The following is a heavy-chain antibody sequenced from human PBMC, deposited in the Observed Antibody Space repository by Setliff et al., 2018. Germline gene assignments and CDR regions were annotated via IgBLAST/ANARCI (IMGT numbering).Heavy chain of an antibody. CDR1: GGSISSSSYY. V-gene: IGHV4-39*07. CDR3: ARSGWLREYYFDY. CDR2: IYYSGST. J-gene: IGHJ4*02. D-gene: IGHD5-12*01. Sequence: SETLSLTCTVSGGSISSSSYYWGWIRQPPGKGLEWIGSIYYSGSTYYNPSLKSRVTISVDTSKNQFSLKLSSVTAADTAVYYCARSGWLREYYFDYWGQGTLVTVSS.